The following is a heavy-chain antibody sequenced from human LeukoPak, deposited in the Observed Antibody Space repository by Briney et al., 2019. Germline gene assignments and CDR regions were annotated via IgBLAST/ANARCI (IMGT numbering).Heavy chain of an antibody. J-gene: IGHJ6*02. CDR2: IWYGGSNK. D-gene: IGHD6-19*01. V-gene: IGHV3-33*08. CDR1: GFTFSSYG. CDR3: AKQWLAPYYYHGMDV. Sequence: GGSLRLSCAASGFTFSSYGMHCVRQAPGKGLEWVAVIWYGGSNKYYADSVKGRFTISRDNSKNTLYLQMNSLRAEDTAVYYCAKQWLAPYYYHGMDVWGQGTTVTVS.